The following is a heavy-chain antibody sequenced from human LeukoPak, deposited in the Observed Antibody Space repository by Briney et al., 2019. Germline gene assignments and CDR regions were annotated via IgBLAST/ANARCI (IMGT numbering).Heavy chain of an antibody. CDR2: IIPIFGTA. CDR3: ARASYDSSGYYYGTFDY. V-gene: IGHV1-69*06. D-gene: IGHD3-22*01. J-gene: IGHJ4*02. CDR1: GGTFSSYA. Sequence: SVKVSCKASGGTFSSYAISWVRQAPGQGLEWMGGIIPIFGTANYAQKFQGGVTITADKSTSTAYMELSSLRSEDTAVYYCARASYDSSGYYYGTFDYWGQGTLVTVSS.